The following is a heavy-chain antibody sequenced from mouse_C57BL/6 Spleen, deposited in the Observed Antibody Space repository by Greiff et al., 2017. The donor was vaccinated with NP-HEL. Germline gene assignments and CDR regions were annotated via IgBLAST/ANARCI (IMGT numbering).Heavy chain of an antibody. V-gene: IGHV14-2*01. J-gene: IGHJ3*01. Sequence: VQLKESGAELVKPGASVKLSCTASGFTIKDYYMHWVKQRTEQGLEWIGRIDPEDGETKYAPKFQGKATITADTSSNTAYLQLSSLTSEDTAVYYCASDYGSSYPFAYWGQGTLVTVSA. D-gene: IGHD1-1*01. CDR2: IDPEDGET. CDR1: GFTIKDYY. CDR3: ASDYGSSYPFAY.